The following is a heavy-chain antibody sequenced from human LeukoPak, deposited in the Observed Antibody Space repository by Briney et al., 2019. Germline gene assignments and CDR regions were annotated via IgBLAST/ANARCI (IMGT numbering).Heavy chain of an antibody. J-gene: IGHJ4*02. Sequence: PSETLSLTCAVYGGSFSGYYWRWIRKPPGKGLEWIGEINHSGSTNYNPSLKSRVTISVDTSKNQSSLKLSSVTAADTVVYYCARGSSGWYRRIYFDYWGQGTLVTVSS. CDR2: INHSGST. CDR3: ARGSSGWYRRIYFDY. D-gene: IGHD6-19*01. CDR1: GGSFSGYY. V-gene: IGHV4-34*01.